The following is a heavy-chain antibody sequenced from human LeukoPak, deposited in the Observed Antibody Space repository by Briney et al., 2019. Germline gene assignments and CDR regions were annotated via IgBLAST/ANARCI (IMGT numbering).Heavy chain of an antibody. D-gene: IGHD6-13*01. J-gene: IGHJ4*02. V-gene: IGHV3-23*01. Sequence: GGSLRLSCAASGFTFSNYAMSWVRQAPGKGLEWVSTITSGDSTYYADSVKGRFTISRDNSKNTLYLQMNSLRAEDTAVYYCARKAREPRAAGTDYWGQGTLVTVSS. CDR1: GFTFSNYA. CDR2: ITSGDST. CDR3: ARKAREPRAAGTDY.